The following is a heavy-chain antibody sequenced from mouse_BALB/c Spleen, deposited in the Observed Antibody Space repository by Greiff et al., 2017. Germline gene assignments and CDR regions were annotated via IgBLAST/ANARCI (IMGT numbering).Heavy chain of an antibody. J-gene: IGHJ4*01. D-gene: IGHD1-2*01. V-gene: IGHV5-6-5*01. CDR1: GFTFSSYA. Sequence: EVMLVESGGGLVKPGGSLKLSCAASGFTFSSYAMSWVRQTPEKRLEWVASISSGGSTYYPDSVKGRFTISRDNARNILYLQMSSLRSEDTAMYYCARGQGTAAPYAMDYWGQGTSVTVSS. CDR3: ARGQGTAAPYAMDY. CDR2: ISSGGST.